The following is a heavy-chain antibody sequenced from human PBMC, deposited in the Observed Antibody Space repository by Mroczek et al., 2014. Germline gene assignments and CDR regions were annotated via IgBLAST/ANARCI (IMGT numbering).Heavy chain of an antibody. CDR3: AKSRVPAGDFWSGYQILDY. Sequence: ESGGGLVQPGGSLRLSCAASGFTFSSYAMSWVRQAPGKGLEWVSAISGSGGSTYYADSVKGRFTISRDNSKNTLYLQMNSLRAEDTAVYYCAKSRVPAGDFWSGYQILDYWGQGTLVTVSS. V-gene: IGHV3-23*01. CDR1: GFTFSSYA. D-gene: IGHD3-3*01. J-gene: IGHJ4*02. CDR2: ISGSGGST.